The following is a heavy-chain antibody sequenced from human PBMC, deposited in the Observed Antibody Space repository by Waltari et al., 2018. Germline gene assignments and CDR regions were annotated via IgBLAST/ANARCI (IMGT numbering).Heavy chain of an antibody. Sequence: EVQLVESGGGLVQPGGSLSLPCLASGFTFIDHYMDWVRQAPGKGLEWVSRTKNKANSHITDYAASVKGRFIGSRDDSKNSLYLQMNNLKTEDTAVYYCARDTAAALDSWGQGTLVTVSS. V-gene: IGHV3-72*01. J-gene: IGHJ4*02. CDR1: GFTFIDHY. CDR3: ARDTAAALDS. CDR2: TKNKANSHIT. D-gene: IGHD2-2*01.